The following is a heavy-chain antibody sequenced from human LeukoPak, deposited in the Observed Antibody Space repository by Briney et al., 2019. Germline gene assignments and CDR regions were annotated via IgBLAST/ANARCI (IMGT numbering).Heavy chain of an antibody. J-gene: IGHJ6*02. CDR3: VKDSVSPGYFGYGMDV. V-gene: IGHV3-9*01. CDR1: GFTFDDYA. Sequence: PGRSLRLSCAASGFTFDDYAMHWVRQAPGKGLERVSGISWNSGKIGYADSVKGRFTISRDNAKNSLYLQMNSLRDEDTALYYCVKDSVSPGYFGYGMDVWGQGTTVTVSS. D-gene: IGHD2-21*01. CDR2: ISWNSGKI.